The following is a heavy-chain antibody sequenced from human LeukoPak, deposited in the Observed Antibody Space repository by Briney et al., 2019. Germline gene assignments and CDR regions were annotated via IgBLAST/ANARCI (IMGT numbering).Heavy chain of an antibody. D-gene: IGHD5-12*01. J-gene: IGHJ4*02. Sequence: PGGSPRLSCAASGFTFSSYWMHWVRQAPGRGLVWVSRINSDGSSTSYADSVKGRFTISRDNAKNTLYLQMNSLRAEDTAVYYCARYSGYAQDFDYWGQGTLVTVSS. CDR2: INSDGSST. CDR1: GFTFSSYW. V-gene: IGHV3-74*01. CDR3: ARYSGYAQDFDY.